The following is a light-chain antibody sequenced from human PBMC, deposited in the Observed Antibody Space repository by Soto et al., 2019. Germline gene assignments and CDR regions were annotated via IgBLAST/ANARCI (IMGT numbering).Light chain of an antibody. CDR2: KAS. J-gene: IGKJ1*01. V-gene: IGKV1-5*03. Sequence: DIQMSQSHSTLSASVGDRVTITCRASQSISSWLAWYQQKPGKAPKLLSYKASSLESGVPSRFSGSGSGTEFTLTISSLQPDDFATYYCQQYNSYWTFGQGTKVHIK. CDR1: QSISSW. CDR3: QQYNSYWT.